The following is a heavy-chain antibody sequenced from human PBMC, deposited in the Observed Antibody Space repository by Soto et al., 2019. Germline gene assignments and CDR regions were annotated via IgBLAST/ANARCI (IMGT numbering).Heavy chain of an antibody. CDR2: ISHDGSNK. J-gene: IGHJ4*02. V-gene: IGHV3-30*18. D-gene: IGHD3-16*01. CDR1: GFTFSSYG. CDR3: AKENPGRGSNK. Sequence: QVQVVESGGGVVQPGRSLRLSCAASGFTFSSYGMHWVRQAPGKGLEWVAIISHDGSNKYYADSVKGRFTISRDNSKNPLNLKMTNLKAKDTVVYYCAKENPGRGSNKWGRGTLVTVSS.